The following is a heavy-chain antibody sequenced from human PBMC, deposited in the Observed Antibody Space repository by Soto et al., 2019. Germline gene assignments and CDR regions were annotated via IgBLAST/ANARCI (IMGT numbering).Heavy chain of an antibody. CDR3: AGSISSGYDPFDY. D-gene: IGHD5-12*01. J-gene: IGHJ4*02. Sequence: GASVKVSCKASGGTFSSYAISWVRQAPGQGLEWMGGIIPIFGTANYAQKFQGRVTITADESTSTAYMELSSLRSEDTAVYYCAGSISSGYDPFDYWGQGTLVTVSS. CDR2: IIPIFGTA. CDR1: GGTFSSYA. V-gene: IGHV1-69*13.